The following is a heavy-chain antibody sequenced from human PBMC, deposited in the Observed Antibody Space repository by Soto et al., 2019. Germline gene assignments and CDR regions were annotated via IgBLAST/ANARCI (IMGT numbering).Heavy chain of an antibody. Sequence: EVQLVESGGGLVHLGGSRRLSCAASGFTFSSYWMTWVRQAPGKGLEWVANIKHDGSEKYYVDSVKGRFTISRDNARNSVFLEMKSLRAEDTAVYSCLRDRSGSYLEGFDYWGQGTLVTVSS. CDR2: IKHDGSEK. CDR1: GFTFSSYW. CDR3: LRDRSGSYLEGFDY. D-gene: IGHD1-26*01. J-gene: IGHJ4*02. V-gene: IGHV3-7*01.